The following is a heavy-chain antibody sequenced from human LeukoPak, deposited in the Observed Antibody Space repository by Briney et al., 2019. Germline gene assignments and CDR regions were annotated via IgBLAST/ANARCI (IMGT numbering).Heavy chain of an antibody. V-gene: IGHV1-18*01. D-gene: IGHD3-10*01. J-gene: IGHJ5*02. CDR3: ARAYGPIWFGESRWFDP. Sequence: ASVKVSCKASGYTFTNYAMNWVRQAPGQGLEWMGWISAYNGNTNYAQKLQGRVTMTTDTSTSTAYMELRSLRSDDTAVYYCARAYGPIWFGESRWFDPWGQGTLVTVSS. CDR2: ISAYNGNT. CDR1: GYTFTNYA.